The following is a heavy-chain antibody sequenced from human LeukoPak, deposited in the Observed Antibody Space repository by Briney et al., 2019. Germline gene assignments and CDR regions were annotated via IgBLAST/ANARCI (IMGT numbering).Heavy chain of an antibody. Sequence: GGSLRLSCAASGFTFRSYAMSWVRQAPGKGLVWVLAISGSGGSTYYADSVKGRFTISRDNSKNTLYLQMNSLRAEDTAVYYCAKVPYDILTGYGIHYFDYWGQGTLVTVSS. CDR3: AKVPYDILTGYGIHYFDY. CDR2: ISGSGGST. D-gene: IGHD3-9*01. J-gene: IGHJ4*02. V-gene: IGHV3-23*01. CDR1: GFTFRSYA.